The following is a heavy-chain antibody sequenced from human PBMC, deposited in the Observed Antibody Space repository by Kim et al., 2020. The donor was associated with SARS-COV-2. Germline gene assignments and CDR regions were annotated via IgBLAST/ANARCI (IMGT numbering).Heavy chain of an antibody. Sequence: ASVKVSCKASGYTFTDYYIHWVRQAPGQGLEWMGRINPNGGGTHNAQKFQGRVTMTRDTSTNTAYMELSRLRSDDTGLYYCVRIGCNSYTFEGCYVAFDLWGQGTGLTVSS. J-gene: IGHJ3*01. CDR2: INPNGGGT. V-gene: IGHV1-2*05. D-gene: IGHD2-2*01. CDR3: VRIGCNSYTFEGCYVAFDL. CDR1: GYTFTDYY.